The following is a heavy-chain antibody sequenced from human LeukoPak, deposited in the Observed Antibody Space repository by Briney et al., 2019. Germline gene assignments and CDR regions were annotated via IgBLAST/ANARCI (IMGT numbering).Heavy chain of an antibody. CDR3: ARGSPEHYYDSRGEIDY. V-gene: IGHV1-2*02. CDR2: INPDSGGT. Sequence: APVKVSCKSSGYTFTGYYMHWVRQAPGQGLEWMGWINPDSGGTNYAQKFQGRVTMTRDTSISTAYMELSRLRSDDTAVYYCARGSPEHYYDSRGEIDYWGQ. CDR1: GYTFTGYY. J-gene: IGHJ4*02. D-gene: IGHD3-22*01.